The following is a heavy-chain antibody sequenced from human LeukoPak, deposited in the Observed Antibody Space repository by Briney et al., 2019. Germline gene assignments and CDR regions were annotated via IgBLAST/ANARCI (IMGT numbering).Heavy chain of an antibody. J-gene: IGHJ3*02. CDR1: GGSITNTNY. CDR3: AYNRNRIIDTFDI. V-gene: IGHV4-4*02. D-gene: IGHD1-14*01. Sequence: PSGTLSLTCGVSGGSITNTNYWTWVRQPPGKGLEWIGEVNLQGSTNYNPSLMGRVAISVDTSENHISLQLTSVTAADTAVYYCAYNRNRIIDTFDIWGQGTMVTVSS. CDR2: VNLQGST.